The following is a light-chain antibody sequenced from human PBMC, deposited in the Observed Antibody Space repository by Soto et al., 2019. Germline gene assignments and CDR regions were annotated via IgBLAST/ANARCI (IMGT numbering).Light chain of an antibody. J-gene: IGLJ1*01. CDR1: SSNIGTDYD. Sequence: QSVLTQPPSVSGAPGQRVTISCTGSSSNIGTDYDVHWYQQLPGTAPKLLIYGNSNRPSRVPDRFSGSKSGTSASLAITGLQAEDEADYYCQSYDSSLSGFVFGTGTQLTV. CDR2: GNS. V-gene: IGLV1-40*01. CDR3: QSYDSSLSGFV.